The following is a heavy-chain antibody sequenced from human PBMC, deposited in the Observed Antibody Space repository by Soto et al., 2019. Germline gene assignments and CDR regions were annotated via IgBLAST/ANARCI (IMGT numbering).Heavy chain of an antibody. V-gene: IGHV1-69*13. CDR1: RCTFSSYA. D-gene: IGHD2-8*01. Sequence: SVKVSCKDSRCTFSSYALSWVRQAPGQGLEWMGGIIPIFGTANYAQKFQGGVTITADESTSTAYMELSSLRSEDTAVYYCAREVVLMVYAITDPRSRSGYYCNYGMDVWG. J-gene: IGHJ6*02. CDR2: IIPIFGTA. CDR3: AREVVLMVYAITDPRSRSGYYCNYGMDV.